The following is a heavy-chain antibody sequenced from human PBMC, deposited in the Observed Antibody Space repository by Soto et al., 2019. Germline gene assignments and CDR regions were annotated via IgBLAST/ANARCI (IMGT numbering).Heavy chain of an antibody. Sequence: QVQLVQSGAEVKKPGASVKVSCKASGYTFTSYGISWVRQAPGQGLEWMGWISAYNGNTNYAQKLQGRVTMNTDTSTSTAYMELRSLRSDDTAVYYCARTVLGYSYGYGHCDYWGQGTLVTVSS. V-gene: IGHV1-18*01. CDR1: GYTFTSYG. D-gene: IGHD5-18*01. J-gene: IGHJ4*02. CDR2: ISAYNGNT. CDR3: ARTVLGYSYGYGHCDY.